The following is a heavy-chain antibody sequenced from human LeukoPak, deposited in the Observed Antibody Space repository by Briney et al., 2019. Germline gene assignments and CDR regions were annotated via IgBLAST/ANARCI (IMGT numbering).Heavy chain of an antibody. D-gene: IGHD5-18*01. CDR3: ARGYNYGYSAF. CDR2: ISSSGTYI. Sequence: GGSLRLSCAASTFTFSSYNMNWVRQAPGKGLEWVSSISSSGTYIYYRDSVKGRFTISRDNAENSLWLQMNSLRAEDTAVYYCARGYNYGYSAFWGQGTLVTVSS. V-gene: IGHV3-21*01. CDR1: TFTFSSYN. J-gene: IGHJ4*02.